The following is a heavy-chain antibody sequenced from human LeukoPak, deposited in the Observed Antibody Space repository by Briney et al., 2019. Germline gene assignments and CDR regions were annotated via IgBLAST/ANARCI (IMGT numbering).Heavy chain of an antibody. CDR3: ARGYSGSYRRFDY. CDR2: THYSGST. D-gene: IGHD1-26*01. J-gene: IGHJ4*02. Sequence: PSETLSLTCTVSGGSISSYYWSWIRQPPGKGLEWIGYTHYSGSTSYNPSLKSRVTISVDTSKNQFSLKLTSVTAADTAVYYCARGYSGSYRRFDYWGQGTLVTVSS. V-gene: IGHV4-59*01. CDR1: GGSISSYY.